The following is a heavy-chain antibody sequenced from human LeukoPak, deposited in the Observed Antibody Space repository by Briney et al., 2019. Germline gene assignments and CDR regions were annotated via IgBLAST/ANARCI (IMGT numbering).Heavy chain of an antibody. D-gene: IGHD3-10*01. CDR3: ARVSGRVFDY. CDR1: VLTFSDHY. J-gene: IGHJ4*02. CDR2: IRDKPNSYTT. Sequence: GGSLRLACAASVLTFSDHYMNWVRQAPEHGLESVGRIRDKPNSYTTEYAASVKGRFTISRDDSKNSLYLQMNSLKTEDTAVYYCARVSGRVFDYWGQGTLVTVSS. V-gene: IGHV3-72*01.